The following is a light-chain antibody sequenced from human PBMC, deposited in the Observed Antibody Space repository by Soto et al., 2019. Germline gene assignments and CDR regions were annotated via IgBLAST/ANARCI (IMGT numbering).Light chain of an antibody. CDR1: SSDVGGYNY. CDR2: EVT. J-gene: IGLJ2*01. Sequence: QSALTQPPSASGSPGQSVTISCTGTSSDVGGYNYVSWYQQHPGKAPKVMIYEVTKRPSGVPDRFSGSKSGNTASLTVSGLQAEYEANYYCSSYSGSNDLLFGGGTKLTVL. V-gene: IGLV2-8*01. CDR3: SSYSGSNDLL.